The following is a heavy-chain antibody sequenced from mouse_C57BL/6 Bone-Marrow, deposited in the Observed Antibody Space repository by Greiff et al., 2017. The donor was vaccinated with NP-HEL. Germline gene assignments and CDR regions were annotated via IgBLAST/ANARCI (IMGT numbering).Heavy chain of an antibody. D-gene: IGHD1-1*01. J-gene: IGHJ1*03. Sequence: EVQRVESGEGLVKPGGSLKLSCAASGFTFSSYAMSWVRQTPEKRLEWVAYISSGGDYIYYADTVKGRFTISRDNARNTLYLQMSSLKSEDTAMYYCTRETTVVEEDWYFDVWGTGTTVTVSS. V-gene: IGHV5-9-1*02. CDR3: TRETTVVEEDWYFDV. CDR1: GFTFSSYA. CDR2: ISSGGDYI.